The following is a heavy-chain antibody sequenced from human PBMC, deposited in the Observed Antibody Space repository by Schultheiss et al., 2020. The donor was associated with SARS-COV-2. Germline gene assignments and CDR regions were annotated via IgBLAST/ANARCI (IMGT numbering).Heavy chain of an antibody. CDR2: ISAYNGNT. J-gene: IGHJ4*02. V-gene: IGHV1-18*01. D-gene: IGHD5-12*01. CDR1: GYTFTSYG. Sequence: ASVKVSCKASGYTFTSYGISWVRQAPGQGLEWMGWISAYNGNTNYAQKLQGRVTMTEDTSTDTAYMELSSLRSEDTAVYYCARDRLGSTGYSGYVRNFDYWGQGTLVTVSS. CDR3: ARDRLGSTGYSGYVRNFDY.